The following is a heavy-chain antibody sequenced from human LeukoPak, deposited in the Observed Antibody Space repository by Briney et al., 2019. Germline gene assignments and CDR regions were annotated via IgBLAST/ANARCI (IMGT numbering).Heavy chain of an antibody. Sequence: PGGSLRLSCAASGFTFSSYSMNWVRQAPGEGLEWVSSISSRSSYIYYADSVKGRFTISRDNAKNSLYLQMNSLRAEDTAVYYCARLILYPIWGQGTMVTVSS. CDR2: ISSRSSYI. J-gene: IGHJ3*02. D-gene: IGHD2-8*01. CDR3: ARLILYPI. V-gene: IGHV3-21*01. CDR1: GFTFSSYS.